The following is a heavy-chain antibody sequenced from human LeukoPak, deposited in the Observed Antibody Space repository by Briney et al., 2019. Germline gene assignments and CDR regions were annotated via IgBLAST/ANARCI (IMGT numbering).Heavy chain of an antibody. V-gene: IGHV3-23*01. CDR1: GFTFSSYA. CDR2: ISGSGGST. Sequence: QPGGSLRLSCAASGFTFSSYALTWFRQAQGKGLDWVSAISGSGGSTYYADSVKGRFTISRDNSKNTLYLQMNSLRADDTAVYYCTRAASVAVAGTGWFDPWGQGTLVTVSS. CDR3: TRAASVAVAGTGWFDP. J-gene: IGHJ5*02. D-gene: IGHD6-19*01.